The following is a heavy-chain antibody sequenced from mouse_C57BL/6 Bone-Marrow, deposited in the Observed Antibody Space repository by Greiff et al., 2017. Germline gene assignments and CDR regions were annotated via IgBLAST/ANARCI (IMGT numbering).Heavy chain of an antibody. CDR2: IDPSDSYT. CDR1: GYTFTSYW. D-gene: IGHD2-1*01. CDR3: AREEVYYGNLAWFAY. V-gene: IGHV1-69*01. Sequence: QVQLQQPGAELVMPGASVKLSCKASGYTFTSYWMHWVKQRPGQGLEWIGEIDPSDSYTNYNQKFKGKSTLPVDKSSSTAYMQLSSLTSEDSAVYYCAREEVYYGNLAWFAYWGQGTLVTVSA. J-gene: IGHJ3*01.